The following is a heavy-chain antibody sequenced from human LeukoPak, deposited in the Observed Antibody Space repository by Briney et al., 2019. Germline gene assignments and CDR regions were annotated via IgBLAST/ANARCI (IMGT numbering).Heavy chain of an antibody. J-gene: IGHJ4*02. CDR2: IWYDGSNK. CDR1: GFTFSSYG. D-gene: IGHD2-15*01. V-gene: IGHV3-33*01. CDR3: ARDQQDIVVVVAATGPDY. Sequence: PGGSLRLSCGASGFTFSSYGMNWVRQAPGKGLEWVAVIWYDGSNKYYADSVKGRFTISRDNSKNTLYLQMNSLRAEDTAVYYCARDQQDIVVVVAATGPDYWGQGTLVTVSS.